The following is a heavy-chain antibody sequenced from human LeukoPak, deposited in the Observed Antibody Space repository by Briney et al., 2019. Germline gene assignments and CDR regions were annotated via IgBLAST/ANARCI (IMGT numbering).Heavy chain of an antibody. CDR1: GFTFDDYG. Sequence: GGSLRLSCAASGFTFDDYGMSWVRQAPGKGLEWVSAISGSGGSTYYADSVKGRFTISRDNSKNTLYLQMNSLRAEDTAVYYCAKDPHILRYFDQPRWFDPWGQGTLVTVSS. J-gene: IGHJ5*02. CDR2: ISGSGGST. V-gene: IGHV3-23*01. D-gene: IGHD3-9*01. CDR3: AKDPHILRYFDQPRWFDP.